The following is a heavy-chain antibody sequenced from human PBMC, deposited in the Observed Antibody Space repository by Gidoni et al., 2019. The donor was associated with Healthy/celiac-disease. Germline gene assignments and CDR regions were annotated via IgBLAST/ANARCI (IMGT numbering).Heavy chain of an antibody. D-gene: IGHD3-22*01. V-gene: IGHV3-33*01. CDR1: GFTFSSYG. CDR3: ASQSSGYSVFDY. CDR2: IWYDGSNK. J-gene: IGHJ4*02. Sequence: QVQLVESGGGVVQPGRSLRISCAASGFTFSSYGMPWVRQAPGKGLEWVAVIWYDGSNKYYADSVKGRFTISRDNSKNTLYLQMNSLRAEDTAVYYCASQSSGYSVFDYWGQGTLVTVSS.